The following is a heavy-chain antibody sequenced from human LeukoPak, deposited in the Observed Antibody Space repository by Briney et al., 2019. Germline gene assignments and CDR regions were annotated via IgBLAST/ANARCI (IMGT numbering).Heavy chain of an antibody. CDR1: GFTFSSYS. J-gene: IGHJ4*02. Sequence: GGSLRLSCAASGFTFSSYSMNWVRQAPGKGLEWVSYISSSSSTIYYADSVKGRFTISRDNAKNSLYLQMNSLRAEDTAVYYCARDYRTVVIVGTYYFDYWGQGTLVTVSS. CDR2: ISSSSSTI. CDR3: ARDYRTVVIVGTYYFDY. D-gene: IGHD4-23*01. V-gene: IGHV3-48*04.